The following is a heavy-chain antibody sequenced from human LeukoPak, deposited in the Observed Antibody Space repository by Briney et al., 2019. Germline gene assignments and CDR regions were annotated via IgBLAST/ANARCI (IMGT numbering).Heavy chain of an antibody. CDR2: ISGSGGST. CDR3: AKDGGKQWLAEYYFDY. D-gene: IGHD6-19*01. J-gene: IGHJ4*02. V-gene: IGHV3-23*01. CDR1: GFTFSSYA. Sequence: GGSLRLSCAASGFTFSSYAMSWVRQAPGKGLEWVSAISGSGGSTYYADSVKGRFTISRDNSKNTLYLQMNSLRAEDTAVYYCAKDGGKQWLAEYYFDYWGQGTLVTVSS.